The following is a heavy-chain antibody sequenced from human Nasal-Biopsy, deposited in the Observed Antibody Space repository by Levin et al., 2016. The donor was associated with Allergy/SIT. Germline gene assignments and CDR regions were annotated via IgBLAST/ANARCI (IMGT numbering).Heavy chain of an antibody. V-gene: IGHV3-48*01. J-gene: IGHJ3*02. D-gene: IGHD2-15*01. Sequence: GESLKISCTGSGFSFHRSSMNWVRQAPGKALEWVAYISSISTTIYYPDSVRGRFTISRDNGKNELYLQMSSLRVEDTAVYFCASGSDVFDIWGRGTMVTVSS. CDR3: ASGSDVFDI. CDR1: GFSFHRSS. CDR2: ISSISTTI.